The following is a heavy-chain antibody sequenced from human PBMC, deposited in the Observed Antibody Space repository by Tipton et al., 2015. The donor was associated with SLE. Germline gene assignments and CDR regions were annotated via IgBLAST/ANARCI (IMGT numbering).Heavy chain of an antibody. V-gene: IGHV4-39*07. Sequence: TLSLTCIVSGGSITSNNHCWGWIRQPPGKGLEWIGTTYYSGSPHYNPSLRSRVTISLDTSKTQFSLRLSSVTAADTAVYYCARVYRSSSPLGYFYYMDVWGKGTTVTVS. CDR2: TYYSGSP. J-gene: IGHJ6*03. CDR3: ARVYRSSSPLGYFYYMDV. CDR1: GGSITSNNHC. D-gene: IGHD6-6*01.